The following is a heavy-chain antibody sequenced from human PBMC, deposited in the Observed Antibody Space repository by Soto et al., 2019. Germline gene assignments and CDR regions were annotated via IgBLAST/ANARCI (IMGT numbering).Heavy chain of an antibody. CDR1: GFTFSNAW. CDR3: TTESPYYYESGSSNG. V-gene: IGHV3-15*01. J-gene: IGHJ4*02. Sequence: EVQLVESGGGLVKPGGSLRLSCAASGFTFSNAWMSWVRQAPGKGLAWVGRIKSKTDGGTTDYAAPVKGRFTISRDDSKNTLYLQMNSLKTEDTAVYYCTTESPYYYESGSSNGWGQGTLVTVSS. D-gene: IGHD3-10*01. CDR2: IKSKTDGGTT.